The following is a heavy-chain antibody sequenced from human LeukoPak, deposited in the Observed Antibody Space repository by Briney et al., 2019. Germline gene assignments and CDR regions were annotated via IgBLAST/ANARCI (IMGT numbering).Heavy chain of an antibody. Sequence: PGGSLRLSRAASGFTFSSYSMNWVRQAPGKGLEWVSSISSSSSYIYYADSVKGRFTISRDNAKNSLYLQMNSLRAEDTAVYYCARESSGYYPNNWFDPWGQGTLVTVSS. CDR2: ISSSSSYI. J-gene: IGHJ5*02. CDR3: ARESSGYYPNNWFDP. D-gene: IGHD5-12*01. V-gene: IGHV3-21*01. CDR1: GFTFSSYS.